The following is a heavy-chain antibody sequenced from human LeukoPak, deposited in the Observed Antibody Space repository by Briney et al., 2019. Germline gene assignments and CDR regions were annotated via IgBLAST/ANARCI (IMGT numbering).Heavy chain of an antibody. V-gene: IGHV3-7*01. CDR3: ARDPCWAVTTLV. J-gene: IGHJ4*03. CDR1: GFTFSNYW. D-gene: IGHD4-17*01. Sequence: GGSLRLSCAASGFTFSNYWMSWVRQAPGKGQEWVANIKQDGSEKYYVDSVKGRFTISRDNAKNSLYLQMDSLRAEDTAVYYCARDPCWAVTTLVWGQGTLVTVSS. CDR2: IKQDGSEK.